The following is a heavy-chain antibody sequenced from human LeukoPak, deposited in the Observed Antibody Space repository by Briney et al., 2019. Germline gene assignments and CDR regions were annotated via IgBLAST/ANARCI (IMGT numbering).Heavy chain of an antibody. J-gene: IGHJ4*02. CDR3: XXXSSIAALSGDY. CDR2: ISYDGSNK. CDR1: GFTFSSYG. Sequence: PGGSLRLSCAASGFTFSSYGMHWVRQAPGKGLEWVAVISYDGSNKYYADSVKGRFTISRDNSKNTLYLQMNSLRAEDTAVYYCXXXSSIAALSGDYWGQGTLVTVSS. V-gene: IGHV3-30*03. D-gene: IGHD6-6*01.